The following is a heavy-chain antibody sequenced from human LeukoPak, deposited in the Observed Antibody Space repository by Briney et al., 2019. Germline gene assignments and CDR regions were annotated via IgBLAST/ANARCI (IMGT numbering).Heavy chain of an antibody. Sequence: ASVKVSCKASGYTFTGYYMHWVRQAPGEGLEWMGWINPNNSDTIYAQKFQGRVTMTRDTSLSTGYMELSSLRSDDTAVYYCARGTGDTTGFDYWGQGTLVTVAS. CDR1: GYTFTGYY. CDR2: INPNNSDT. V-gene: IGHV1-2*02. D-gene: IGHD1-26*01. CDR3: ARGTGDTTGFDY. J-gene: IGHJ4*02.